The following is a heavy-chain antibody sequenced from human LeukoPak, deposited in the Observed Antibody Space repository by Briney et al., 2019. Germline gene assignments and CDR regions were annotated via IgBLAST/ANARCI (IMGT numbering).Heavy chain of an antibody. D-gene: IGHD3-22*01. CDR1: GYTFTSYY. CDR3: ARETLYYYDSSEYFQH. J-gene: IGHJ1*01. V-gene: IGHV1-46*01. CDR2: INPSGGST. Sequence: ASVKVSCKASGYTFTSYYMHWGRQAPGRGLEWMGIINPSGGSTSYAQKFQGRVTMTRDTSTSTVYMELSSLRSEDTAVYYCARETLYYYDSSEYFQHWGQGTLVTVSS.